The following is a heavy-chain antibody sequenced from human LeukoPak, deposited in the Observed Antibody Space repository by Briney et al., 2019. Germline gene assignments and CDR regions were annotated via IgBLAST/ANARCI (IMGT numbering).Heavy chain of an antibody. Sequence: GASVKVSCKASGYTLTSYYMHWVRQAPGQGLEWMGRINPSGGSISYAQKFQGRVTMTRDTSTSTVYMELSSLRPEDTAVYYCATVASGSYSYFDYWGQGTLVTVSS. J-gene: IGHJ4*02. CDR3: ATVASGSYSYFDY. CDR1: GYTLTSYY. D-gene: IGHD1-26*01. V-gene: IGHV1-46*01. CDR2: INPSGGSI.